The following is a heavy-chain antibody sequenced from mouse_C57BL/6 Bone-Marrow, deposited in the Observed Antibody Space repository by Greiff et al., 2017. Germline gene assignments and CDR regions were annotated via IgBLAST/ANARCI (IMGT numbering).Heavy chain of an antibody. CDR2: IDPENGDT. V-gene: IGHV14-4*01. CDR3: TYYYGSSFRWYFDV. CDR1: GFNIKDDY. D-gene: IGHD1-1*01. Sequence: VQLQQSGAELVRPGASVKLSCTASGFNIKDDYMHWVKQRPEQGLEWIGWIDPENGDTEYASKFQGKATITADTSSNTAYLQLSSLTSEDTAVYYCTYYYGSSFRWYFDVWGTGTTVTGSS. J-gene: IGHJ1*03.